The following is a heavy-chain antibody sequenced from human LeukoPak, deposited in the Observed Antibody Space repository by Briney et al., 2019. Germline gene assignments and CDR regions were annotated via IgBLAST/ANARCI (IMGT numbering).Heavy chain of an antibody. V-gene: IGHV3-11*01. CDR2: ISSSGLTI. CDR1: GFTFSDYY. Sequence: GGSLRLSCAASGFTFSDYYMIWIRQAPGKGLECVSYISSSGLTIYYADSVKGRFTISRDNAKNSLDLQMNSLRAEDTAVYYCARDAGYSSGWVDYWGQGTLVTVSS. CDR3: ARDAGYSSGWVDY. J-gene: IGHJ4*02. D-gene: IGHD6-19*01.